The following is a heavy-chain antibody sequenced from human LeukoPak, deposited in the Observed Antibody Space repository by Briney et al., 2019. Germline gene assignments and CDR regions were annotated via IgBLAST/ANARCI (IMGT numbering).Heavy chain of an antibody. J-gene: IGHJ4*02. V-gene: IGHV1-2*02. D-gene: IGHD6-19*01. CDR3: AREGIAVAGVLDY. CDR1: GYTFTSYE. CDR2: INPNSGGT. Sequence: ASVKVSCKASGYTFTSYEINWVRQAPGQGVEWMGWINPNSGGTNYAQKFQGRVTMTRDTSISTAYMELSRLRSDDTAVYYCAREGIAVAGVLDYWGQGTLVTVSS.